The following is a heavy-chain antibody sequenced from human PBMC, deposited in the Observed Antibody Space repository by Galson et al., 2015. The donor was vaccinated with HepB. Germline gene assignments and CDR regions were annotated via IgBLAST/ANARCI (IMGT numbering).Heavy chain of an antibody. D-gene: IGHD3-22*01. CDR1: GFTFSSYW. J-gene: IGHJ6*02. Sequence: LRLSCAASGFTFSSYWMHWVRQAPGKGLVWVSRINSDGSSTSYADSVKGRFTISRDNAKNTLYLQMNSLRAEDTAVYYCARDRSYYDSSGYYYYYYYGMDVWGQGTTVTVSS. CDR3: ARDRSYYDSSGYYYYYYYGMDV. CDR2: INSDGSST. V-gene: IGHV3-74*01.